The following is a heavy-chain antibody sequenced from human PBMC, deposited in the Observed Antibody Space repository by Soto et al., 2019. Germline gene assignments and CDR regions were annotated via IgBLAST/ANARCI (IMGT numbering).Heavy chain of an antibody. CDR3: AKAGMYSSSWYEGYYYYGMDI. CDR1: GFTVSSNY. CDR2: IYSGGST. V-gene: IGHV3-66*01. J-gene: IGHJ6*02. D-gene: IGHD6-13*01. Sequence: PGGSLRLSCAASGFTVSSNYMSWVRQAPGKGLEWVSVIYSGGSTYYADSVKGRFTISRDNSKNTLYLQMNSLRAEDTAVYYCAKAGMYSSSWYEGYYYYGMDIWGQGTTVTVSS.